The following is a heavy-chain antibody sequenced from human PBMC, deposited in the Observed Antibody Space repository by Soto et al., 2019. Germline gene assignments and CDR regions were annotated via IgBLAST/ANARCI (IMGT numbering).Heavy chain of an antibody. J-gene: IGHJ4*02. CDR2: MNPNAGGT. D-gene: IGHD1-26*01. Sequence: ASVKVSCKASEYIFTDYYIHWVRQAPGQGLEWMGWMNPNAGGTNYARKFQGRVTMTRDTSISTAYMELTRVTSDDTAVYYCTRSLMLVRGPVRGPLDYWGQGTLVTVSS. V-gene: IGHV1-2*02. CDR3: TRSLMLVRGPVRGPLDY. CDR1: EYIFTDYY.